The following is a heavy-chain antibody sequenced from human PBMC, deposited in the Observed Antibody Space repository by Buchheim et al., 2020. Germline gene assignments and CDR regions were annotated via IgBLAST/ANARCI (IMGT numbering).Heavy chain of an antibody. J-gene: IGHJ4*02. CDR3: AKRSLSGGQTIDY. CDR1: GFTFSTYA. D-gene: IGHD1-26*01. CDR2: ISGGGDST. Sequence: EVQLLDSGGGLVQPGGSLRLSCAASGFTFSTYAMTWVRQVPGEGLEWVSGISGGGDSTYYAGSVKGRFTISRDNSKNMLSLQMNSLRADDTAVYYCAKRSLSGGQTIDYWGQGTL. V-gene: IGHV3-23*01.